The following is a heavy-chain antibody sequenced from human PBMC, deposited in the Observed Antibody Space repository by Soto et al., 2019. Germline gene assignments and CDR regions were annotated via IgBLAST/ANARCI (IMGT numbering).Heavy chain of an antibody. Sequence: GASVKVSCKASGYIFTRYGITWVRQAPGQGLEWVGWISAKNGNTNSGQKFQGRVTMTTDTSTSTAYMELRSLRSDDTAVYYCARGRITDHTPKDYYYGTDVWGQGTTVTVSS. CDR2: ISAKNGNT. V-gene: IGHV1-18*01. D-gene: IGHD2-15*01. CDR3: ARGRITDHTPKDYYYGTDV. J-gene: IGHJ6*02. CDR1: GYIFTRYG.